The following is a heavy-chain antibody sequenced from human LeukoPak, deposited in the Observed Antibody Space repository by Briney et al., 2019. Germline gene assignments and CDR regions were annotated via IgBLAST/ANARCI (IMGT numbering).Heavy chain of an antibody. Sequence: GGSLRLSGAASGFTFSNYWMTWVRQAPGKGLEWVAVIWYDGSNKYYADSVKGRFTISRDNSKNTLYLQMNSLRAEDTAVYYCARDAPSSGFDYWGQGTLVTVSS. CDR3: ARDAPSSGFDY. D-gene: IGHD6-19*01. CDR2: IWYDGSNK. CDR1: GFTFSNYW. V-gene: IGHV3-33*08. J-gene: IGHJ4*02.